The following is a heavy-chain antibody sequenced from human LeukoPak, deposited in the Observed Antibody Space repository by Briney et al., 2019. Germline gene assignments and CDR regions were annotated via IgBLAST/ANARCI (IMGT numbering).Heavy chain of an antibody. CDR3: ARLYRYCSGGSCYVGPNWFDP. J-gene: IGHJ5*02. Sequence: ASVNVSCTASGYTFTSYGISWVRQAPGQGLEWMGWISAYNGNTNYAQKLQGRVTMTTDTSTSTAYTELRSLRSDDTAVYYCARLYRYCSGGSCYVGPNWFDPWGQGTLVTVSS. V-gene: IGHV1-18*01. CDR1: GYTFTSYG. CDR2: ISAYNGNT. D-gene: IGHD2-15*01.